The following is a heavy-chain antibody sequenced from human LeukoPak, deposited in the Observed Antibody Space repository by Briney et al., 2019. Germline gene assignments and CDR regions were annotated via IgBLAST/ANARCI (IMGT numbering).Heavy chain of an antibody. CDR1: GGTFSSYT. CDR3: ARGVDRYDSSGYYPRGSPTLPEADY. D-gene: IGHD3-22*01. V-gene: IGHV1-69*02. CDR2: IIPILGIA. J-gene: IGHJ4*02. Sequence: RASVEVSCKASGGTFSSYTISWVRQAPGQGLEWMGRIIPILGIANYAQKFQGRVTITADKSTSTAYMELSSLRSEDTAVYYCARGVDRYDSSGYYPRGSPTLPEADYWGQGTLVTVSS.